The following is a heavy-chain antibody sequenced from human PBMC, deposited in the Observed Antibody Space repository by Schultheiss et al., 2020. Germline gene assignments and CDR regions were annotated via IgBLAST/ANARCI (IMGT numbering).Heavy chain of an antibody. CDR2: IIPIFGTA. CDR1: GGTFSSYA. Sequence: SVKVSCKASGGTFSSYAMHWVRQAPGQGLEWMGGIIPIFGTANYAQKFQGRVTITADESTSTAYMELSSLRSEDTAVYYCARGDRLDGYDYYGMDVWGQGTTVTVSS. J-gene: IGHJ6*02. V-gene: IGHV1-69*13. D-gene: IGHD5-24*01. CDR3: ARGDRLDGYDYYGMDV.